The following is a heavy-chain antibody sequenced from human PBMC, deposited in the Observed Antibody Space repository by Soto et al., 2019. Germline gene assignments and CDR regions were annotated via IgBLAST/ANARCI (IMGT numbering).Heavy chain of an antibody. D-gene: IGHD2-15*01. J-gene: IGHJ6*02. CDR2: TLYDGSNT. V-gene: IGHV3-30*02. CDR3: AQLGYCSGGSCYSDYYYGMDV. CDR1: GFTFNSYG. Sequence: PGGSLRLSCASSGFTFNSYGMHWVRQAPVKWLEWVEETLYDGSNTYHADYVEGRFTITRDNSKNTLYLQMNSLRAEDTAVYFCAQLGYCSGGSCYSDYYYGMDVWGQGTTVTVS.